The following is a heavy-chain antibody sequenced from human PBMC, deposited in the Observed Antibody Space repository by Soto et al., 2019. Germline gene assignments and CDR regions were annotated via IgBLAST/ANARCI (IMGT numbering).Heavy chain of an antibody. CDR2: IYGDDVK. Sequence: QITLKESGPTLVKPTQTLTLTCTVSGFSLSLSGVSVGWIRQPPGKGLEWLTLIYGDDVKQYSPSLKTRLTITRDTSKNQVVLTMTTVDPVDTATYYCAHGLGRGYGDYHDYWGQGTLVTVSS. J-gene: IGHJ4*02. CDR1: GFSLSLSGVS. V-gene: IGHV2-5*02. D-gene: IGHD5-12*01. CDR3: AHGLGRGYGDYHDY.